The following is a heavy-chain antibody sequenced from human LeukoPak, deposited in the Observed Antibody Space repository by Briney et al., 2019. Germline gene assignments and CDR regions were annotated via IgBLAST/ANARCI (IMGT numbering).Heavy chain of an antibody. D-gene: IGHD5-18*01. CDR1: GGSISSYY. V-gene: IGHV4-59*08. J-gene: IGHJ4*02. CDR2: IYYSGST. Sequence: KPSETLSLTCTVSGGSISSYYWSWIRQPPGKGLEWIGYIYYSGSTNYNPSLKSRVTISVDTSKNQFSLKLSSVTAADTAVYYCARLSVRGYSYGFDYWGQGTLVTVSS. CDR3: ARLSVRGYSYGFDY.